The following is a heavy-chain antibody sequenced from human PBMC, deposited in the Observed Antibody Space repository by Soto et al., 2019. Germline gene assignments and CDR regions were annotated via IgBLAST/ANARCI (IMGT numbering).Heavy chain of an antibody. J-gene: IGHJ5*01. CDR2: INPSSGDT. CDR1: GYIFTDYY. Sequence: ASVKVSCKASGYIFTDYYINWVRQAPGQGSELMGWINPSSGDTNYAQKYQGRVTMTTDTSISTVYMEVSRLRYEDTAVYYCARPYCSGNSCHNWFDSWGQGTLVTVSS. CDR3: ARPYCSGNSCHNWFDS. D-gene: IGHD2-2*01. V-gene: IGHV1-2*02.